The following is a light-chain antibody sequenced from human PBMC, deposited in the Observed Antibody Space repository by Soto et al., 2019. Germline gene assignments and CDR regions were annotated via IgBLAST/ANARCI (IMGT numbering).Light chain of an antibody. CDR3: QQYSSSPLT. CDR2: GAS. J-gene: IGKJ1*01. Sequence: EIVLTQSPGTLSLSPGERATLSCRASQSVSSNLAWYQQKPGQAPRLLIYGASTRATGIPARFSGSGSGTDFTLTISRLEPEDFAVYFCQQYSSSPLTFGQGTKVDI. V-gene: IGKV3-20*01. CDR1: QSVSSN.